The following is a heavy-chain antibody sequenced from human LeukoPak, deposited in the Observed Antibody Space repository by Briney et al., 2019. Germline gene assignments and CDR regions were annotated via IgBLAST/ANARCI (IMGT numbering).Heavy chain of an antibody. Sequence: ASVKVSCKASGYTFTNYGISWVRQAPGQGLEWMGWISAYNGNTNYAQKLQGRVTMTTDTSTSTAYMELRSLRSDDTAVYYCAGMGDYYGSGSYYPLWYYGMDVWGKGTTVTVSS. CDR3: AGMGDYYGSGSYYPLWYYGMDV. V-gene: IGHV1-18*04. D-gene: IGHD3-10*01. J-gene: IGHJ6*04. CDR2: ISAYNGNT. CDR1: GYTFTNYG.